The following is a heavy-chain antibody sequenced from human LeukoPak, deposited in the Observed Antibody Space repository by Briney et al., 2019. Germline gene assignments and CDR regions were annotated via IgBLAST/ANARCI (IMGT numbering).Heavy chain of an antibody. CDR1: EVTIRNYW. J-gene: IGHJ6*02. Sequence: GGSLRLSCAASEVTIRNYWMHWVRQAPGKGLVWVSRINSDGSSKDYVDSVKGRFTISRDNAKNTLYLQMNSLRAEDTALYYCARASASGWPYYYGMDVWGQGTTVTVFS. D-gene: IGHD6-19*01. CDR3: ARASASGWPYYYGMDV. V-gene: IGHV3-74*01. CDR2: INSDGSSK.